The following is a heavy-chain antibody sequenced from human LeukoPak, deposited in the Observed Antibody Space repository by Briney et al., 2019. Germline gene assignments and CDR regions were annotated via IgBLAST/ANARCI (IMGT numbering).Heavy chain of an antibody. D-gene: IGHD3-22*01. CDR2: IYYSGST. CDR1: GGSTSSYY. V-gene: IGHV4-59*01. CDR3: ARDYYDSSGYYSYFDY. Sequence: SSETLSLTCTVSGGSTSSYYWSWIRQPPGKGLEWIGYIYYSGSTNYNPSLKSRVTISVDTSKNQFSLKLSSVTAADTAVYYCARDYYDSSGYYSYFDYWGQGTLVTVSS. J-gene: IGHJ4*02.